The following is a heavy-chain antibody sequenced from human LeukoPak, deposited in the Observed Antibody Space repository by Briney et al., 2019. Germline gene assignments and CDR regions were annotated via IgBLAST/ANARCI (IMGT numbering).Heavy chain of an antibody. CDR1: GFTFSNYA. D-gene: IGHD3-10*01. CDR2: ISDSGSST. CDR3: ATLTLYYGSGSHFDY. V-gene: IGHV3-23*01. Sequence: PGGSLRLSCAASGFTFSNYAMTWVRQAPGKGLEWVSSISDSGSSTYYADSVKGRFTISRDNSKNTLYLQMNSLRAEDTAVYYCATLTLYYGSGSHFDYWGQGTVVTVSS. J-gene: IGHJ4*02.